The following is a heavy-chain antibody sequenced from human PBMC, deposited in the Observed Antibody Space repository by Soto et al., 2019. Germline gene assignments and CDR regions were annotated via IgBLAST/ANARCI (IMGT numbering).Heavy chain of an antibody. V-gene: IGHV5-51*01. CDR2: NYPGDSDT. Sequence: TGESLKISCKGSGYSFTSYWIGWVRQMPGKGLEWMGINYPGDSDTRYSPSFQGQVTIAADKSISTAYLQWSSLKASDTAMYYCARLYYYDSSGYYGWFDPWGQGTLVTVSS. J-gene: IGHJ5*02. CDR1: GYSFTSYW. CDR3: ARLYYYDSSGYYGWFDP. D-gene: IGHD3-22*01.